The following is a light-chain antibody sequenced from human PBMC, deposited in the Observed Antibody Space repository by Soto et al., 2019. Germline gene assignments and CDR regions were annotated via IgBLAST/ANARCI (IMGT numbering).Light chain of an antibody. CDR2: SNN. V-gene: IGLV1-47*02. CDR3: ASWDDRLGAVI. Sequence: QSVLTQPPSVSGAPGQRVTISCTGSSSNIGALYDVHWYQQLSGDPKLLMHSNNLRPSGVPERISGSKFGTAASLAISGLRSEDEAVYYCASWDDRLGAVIFGGGTKVTVL. CDR1: SSNIGALYD. J-gene: IGLJ2*01.